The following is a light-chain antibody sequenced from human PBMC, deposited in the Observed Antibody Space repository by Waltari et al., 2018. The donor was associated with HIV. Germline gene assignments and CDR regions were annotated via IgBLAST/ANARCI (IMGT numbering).Light chain of an antibody. Sequence: QSALTQPASVSGSPGQSITISCTGTSRDIGSYNLVSWYQQYAGEAPKLIIYEVTKRPSGISSRCSGSKSGITASLTISGLQSEDEADYHCSSYAGNLLVFGGGTKLTVL. CDR2: EVT. CDR1: SRDIGSYNL. J-gene: IGLJ2*01. V-gene: IGLV2-23*02. CDR3: SSYAGNLLV.